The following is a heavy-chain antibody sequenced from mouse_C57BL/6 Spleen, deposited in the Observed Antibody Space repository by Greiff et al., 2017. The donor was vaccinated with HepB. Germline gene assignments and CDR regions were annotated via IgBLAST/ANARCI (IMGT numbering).Heavy chain of an antibody. CDR2: INPSTGGT. Sequence: VQLQQSGPELVKPGASVKISCKASGYSFTGYYMNWVKQSPEKSLEWIGEINPSTGGTAYNQKFKAKATLTVDKSSSTAYMQLTSLTSEDSAVYYSARRGGYSNLYAVDYWGQGTSVTVSS. J-gene: IGHJ4*01. CDR1: GYSFTGYY. D-gene: IGHD2-5*01. CDR3: ARRGGYSNLYAVDY. V-gene: IGHV1-42*01.